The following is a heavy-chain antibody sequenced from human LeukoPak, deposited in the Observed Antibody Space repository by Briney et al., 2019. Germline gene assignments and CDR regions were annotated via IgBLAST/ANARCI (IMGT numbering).Heavy chain of an antibody. CDR1: GFTFSDYY. J-gene: IGHJ4*02. Sequence: GGSLRLSCAASGFTFSDYYMSWIRQAPGKGLEWVSYISSSGSTIYYADSVKDRFTISRDNAKNSLYLQMNSLRAEDTAVYYCASEYCSGGSCYPTDYWGQGTLVTVSS. CDR3: ASEYCSGGSCYPTDY. D-gene: IGHD2-15*01. V-gene: IGHV3-11*04. CDR2: ISSSGSTI.